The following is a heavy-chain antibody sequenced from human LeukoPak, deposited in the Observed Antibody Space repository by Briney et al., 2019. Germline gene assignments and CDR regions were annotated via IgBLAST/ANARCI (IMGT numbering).Heavy chain of an antibody. D-gene: IGHD3-3*01. CDR2: TYYRSKWYN. CDR3: ARDAPFWSGYYSPNDAFDI. CDR1: GDSVSSNSAA. Sequence: SQTLSLTCAISGDSVSSNSAAWNWIRQSPSRGLEWLGRTYYRSKWYNDYAVSVKSRITINPDTSKNQFSLQLNSVTPEDTAVYYCARDAPFWSGYYSPNDAFDIWGQGTMVTVSS. J-gene: IGHJ3*02. V-gene: IGHV6-1*01.